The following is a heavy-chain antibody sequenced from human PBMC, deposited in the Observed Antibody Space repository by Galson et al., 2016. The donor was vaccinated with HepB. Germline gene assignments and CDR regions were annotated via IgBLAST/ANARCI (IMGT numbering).Heavy chain of an antibody. V-gene: IGHV3-13*04. CDR2: IGGAGDT. CDR1: GFTFSRYD. Sequence: SLRLSRAASGFTFSRYDIHWVRQVTGKGLQWVSAIGGAGDTYYSGSVKGRFTISRENAKNSLYLQMNSLTAGDTAVYYCARESTGRGVDAFDIWGQGTMVIVSS. D-gene: IGHD3-16*01. CDR3: ARESTGRGVDAFDI. J-gene: IGHJ3*02.